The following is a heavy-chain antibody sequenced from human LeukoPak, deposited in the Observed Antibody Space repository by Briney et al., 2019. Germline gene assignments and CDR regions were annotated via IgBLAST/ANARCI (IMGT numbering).Heavy chain of an antibody. CDR3: ASIRLWQWLGLDAFDI. J-gene: IGHJ3*02. V-gene: IGHV1-2*06. CDR2: INPNSGGT. Sequence: ASVKVSCKASGYTFTDYYMHWVRQAPGQGLEWMGRINPNSGGTNYAQKFQGRVTMTRDTSISTAYMELSRLRSDDTAVYYCASIRLWQWLGLDAFDIWGQGTMATVSS. D-gene: IGHD6-19*01. CDR1: GYTFTDYY.